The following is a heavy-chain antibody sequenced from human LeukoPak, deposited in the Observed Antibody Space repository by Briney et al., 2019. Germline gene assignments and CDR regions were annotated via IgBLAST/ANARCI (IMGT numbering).Heavy chain of an antibody. J-gene: IGHJ3*02. CDR1: GFTVSSNY. CDR3: AKTFSAQQLVQDAFDI. D-gene: IGHD6-13*01. CDR2: IFSGGTT. Sequence: GGSLRLSCAASGFTVSSNYMNWVRQAPGKGLEWVSVIFSGGTTYYADSVKGRFTISRDNSKNTLYLQMNSLRAEDTAVYYCAKTFSAQQLVQDAFDIWGQGTMVTVSS. V-gene: IGHV3-53*01.